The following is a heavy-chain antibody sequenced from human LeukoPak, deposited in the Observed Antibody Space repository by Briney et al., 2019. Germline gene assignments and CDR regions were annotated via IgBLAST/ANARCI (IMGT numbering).Heavy chain of an antibody. J-gene: IGHJ6*02. CDR3: ARDSSSQPYYYYYGMDV. Sequence: GGSLRLSCAASGFTFSSYEMNWVRQAPGKGLEWVSYISSSGSTIYYADSVKGRFTISRDNAKNSLYLQMNSLRAEDTAVYYCARDSSSQPYYYYYGMDVWGQGTTVTVSS. CDR1: GFTFSSYE. CDR2: ISSSGSTI. V-gene: IGHV3-48*03. D-gene: IGHD6-6*01.